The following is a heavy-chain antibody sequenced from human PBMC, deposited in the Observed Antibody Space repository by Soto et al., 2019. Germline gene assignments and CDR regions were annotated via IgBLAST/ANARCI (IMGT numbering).Heavy chain of an antibody. V-gene: IGHV3-30*03. D-gene: IGHD3-3*01. Sequence: VGSLRLSCAASGFTFSSYGMHWVRQAPGKGLEWVAVISYDGSNKYYADSVKGRFTISRDNSKNTLYLQMNSLRAEDTAVYYCARGDYDFWSGPLDYWGQGT. CDR1: GFTFSSYG. CDR2: ISYDGSNK. CDR3: ARGDYDFWSGPLDY. J-gene: IGHJ4*02.